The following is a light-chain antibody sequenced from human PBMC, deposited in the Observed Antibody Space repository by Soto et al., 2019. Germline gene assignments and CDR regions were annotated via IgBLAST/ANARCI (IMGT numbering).Light chain of an antibody. CDR2: GNS. CDR3: QYFDSSLSGWRV. V-gene: IGLV1-40*01. J-gene: IGLJ3*02. CDR1: SSNIGAGYD. Sequence: QSVLTQPPSVSGAPGQRVTISGTGSSSNIGAGYDVHWYQQLPGTAPKLLIYGNSNRPSGVPDRFSGSKSGTSASLAITGLQAEDEADYYCQYFDSSLSGWRVFGGGTKLTVL.